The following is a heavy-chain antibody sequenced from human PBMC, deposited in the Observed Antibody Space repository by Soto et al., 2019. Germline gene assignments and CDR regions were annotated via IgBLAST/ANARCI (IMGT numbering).Heavy chain of an antibody. V-gene: IGHV1-8*01. CDR3: TRGAAFDL. J-gene: IGHJ3*01. Sequence: QVQLVQSGAEVKKPGASVKVSCKASGYTFTSYDFNWVRQATGQGIEWMGWMNPHSGNTGYVQKFQGRSTMTRNTSISTAYMELSRLKSEDTAVYYCTRGAAFDLWVQGTMVTVSS. CDR2: MNPHSGNT. CDR1: GYTFTSYD.